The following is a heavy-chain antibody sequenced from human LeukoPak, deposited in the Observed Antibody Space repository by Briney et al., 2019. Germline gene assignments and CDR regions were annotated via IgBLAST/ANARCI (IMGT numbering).Heavy chain of an antibody. Sequence: SVKVSCKASGGTFSSYAISWVRQAPGQGLEWMGRIIPILGIANYAQKFQGRVTITADKSTSTAYMELSSLRSEDTAVYYCAVGYCTNGVCYPYYYYGMDVWGQGTTVTVSS. CDR1: GGTFSSYA. D-gene: IGHD2-8*01. V-gene: IGHV1-69*04. CDR3: AVGYCTNGVCYPYYYYGMDV. J-gene: IGHJ6*02. CDR2: IIPILGIA.